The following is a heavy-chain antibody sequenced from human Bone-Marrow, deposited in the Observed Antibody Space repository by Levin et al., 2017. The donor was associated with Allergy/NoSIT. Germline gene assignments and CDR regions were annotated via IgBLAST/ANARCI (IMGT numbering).Heavy chain of an antibody. CDR3: ARDMGGIVGTTGGGYFDY. J-gene: IGHJ4*02. D-gene: IGHD1-26*01. CDR1: GFTVSSNY. Sequence: GESLKISCAASGFTVSSNYMSWVRQAPGKGLEWVSIISSGGSTYYADSVKGRFTISRDNSKNTLYLQMNSLRAEDTAVYYCARDMGGIVGTTGGGYFDYWGQGTLVTVSS. CDR2: ISSGGST. V-gene: IGHV3-66*01.